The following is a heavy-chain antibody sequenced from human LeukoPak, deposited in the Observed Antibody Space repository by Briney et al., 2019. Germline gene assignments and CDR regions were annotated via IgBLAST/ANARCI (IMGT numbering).Heavy chain of an antibody. CDR2: INHSGST. V-gene: IGHV4-34*01. CDR1: GGSISSYY. J-gene: IGHJ5*02. D-gene: IGHD3-10*01. CDR3: ARGALLLWFGELSYNWFDP. Sequence: PSETLSLTCTVSGGSISSYYWSWIRQPPGKGLEWIGEINHSGSTNYNPSLKSRVTISVDTSKNQFSLKLSSVTAADTAVYYCARGALLLWFGELSYNWFDPWGQGTLVTVSS.